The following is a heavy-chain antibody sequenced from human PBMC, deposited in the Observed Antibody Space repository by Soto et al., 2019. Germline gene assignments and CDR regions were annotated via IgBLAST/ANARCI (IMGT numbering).Heavy chain of an antibody. Sequence: EVHLVESGGGLVQPGGSLRLSCAASGFTFSSYWTHWVRQAPGKGLVWVSSISSDASSTSYADPVKGRFTISRDNAKNTVFLQMISVRAEDTAVYYCARLPNKSPQNWGQGTLVIVSP. CDR3: ARLPNKSPQN. CDR1: GFTFSSYW. CDR2: ISSDASST. J-gene: IGHJ1*01. V-gene: IGHV3-74*01.